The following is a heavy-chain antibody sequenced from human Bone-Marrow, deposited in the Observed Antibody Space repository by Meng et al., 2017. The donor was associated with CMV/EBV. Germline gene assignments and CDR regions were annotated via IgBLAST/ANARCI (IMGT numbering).Heavy chain of an antibody. Sequence: ASVKVSCKASGGTFSSYAISWVRQAPGQGLEWMGWIHPHRGDTNYAQQFQGRVTLTRDTSTNTGYMELTRLTSDDTAVYYCARDNNWGPDYWGQGTRVTVYS. CDR1: GGTFSSYA. CDR2: IHPHRGDT. CDR3: ARDNNWGPDY. D-gene: IGHD7-27*01. J-gene: IGHJ4*02. V-gene: IGHV1-2*02.